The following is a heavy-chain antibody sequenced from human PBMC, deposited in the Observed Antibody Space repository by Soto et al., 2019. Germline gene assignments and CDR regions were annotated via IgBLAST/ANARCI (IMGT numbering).Heavy chain of an antibody. Sequence: QVQLVQSGAEVKKPGSSVKVSCKASGGTFSSYAISWVRQAPGQGLEWMGGIIPIFGTADYAQKFQGRVTMTADESPSTAYMELSSLKYADTAVYYCAGHSSGVPGYYYGMDVWGQGTTVTVSS. D-gene: IGHD3-22*01. CDR1: GGTFSSYA. CDR2: IIPIFGTA. CDR3: AGHSSGVPGYYYGMDV. V-gene: IGHV1-69*12. J-gene: IGHJ6*02.